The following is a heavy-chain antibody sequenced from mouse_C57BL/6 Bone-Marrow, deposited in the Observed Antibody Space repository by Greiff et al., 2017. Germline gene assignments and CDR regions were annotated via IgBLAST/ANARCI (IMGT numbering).Heavy chain of an antibody. D-gene: IGHD1-1*01. CDR3: TRDPAVVGMDY. CDR2: ISSGGDYI. CDR1: GFTFSSYA. V-gene: IGHV5-9-1*02. J-gene: IGHJ4*01. Sequence: DVQLVESGEGLVKPGGSLKLSCAASGFTFSSYAMSWVRQTPEKRLEWVAYISSGGDYIYYADTVKGRFTISRDNARNTLYLQMSSLKSEDTAMYYCTRDPAVVGMDYWGQGTSVTVSS.